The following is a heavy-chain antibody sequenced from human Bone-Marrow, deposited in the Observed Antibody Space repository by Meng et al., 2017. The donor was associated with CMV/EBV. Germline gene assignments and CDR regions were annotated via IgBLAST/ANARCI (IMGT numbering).Heavy chain of an antibody. J-gene: IGHJ4*02. V-gene: IGHV3-23*01. CDR2: INDSGGNT. Sequence: SGFTFSNYGMRWVRQAPGKGVGWVSVINDSGGNTYYADSVKGRVTISRDNSRNTVYLQMNSLRAEDTAVYYCAKTGGSSWSDAFFDYWGQGTLVTVSS. CDR3: AKTGGSSWSDAFFDY. D-gene: IGHD6-13*01. CDR1: GFTFSNYG.